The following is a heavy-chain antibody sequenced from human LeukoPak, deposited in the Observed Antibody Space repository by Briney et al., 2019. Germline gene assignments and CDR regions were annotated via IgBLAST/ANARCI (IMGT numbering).Heavy chain of an antibody. D-gene: IGHD6-6*01. J-gene: IGHJ4*02. CDR3: AREYSSYSGYVAYDY. CDR1: GYTFTNYG. V-gene: IGHV1-18*01. CDR2: ISAYNGNT. Sequence: ASVKVPCKASGYTFTNYGISWVRQAPGQGLEWVGWISAYNGNTNYAQKLQGRVTVTTDTSTSTAYMELRSLRSDDTAVYYCAREYSSYSGYVAYDYWGQGTLVTVSS.